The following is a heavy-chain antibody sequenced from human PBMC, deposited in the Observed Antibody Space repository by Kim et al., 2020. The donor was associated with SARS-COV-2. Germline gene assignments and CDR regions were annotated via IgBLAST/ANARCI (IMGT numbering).Heavy chain of an antibody. CDR3: AKTVAGRIDAFDV. J-gene: IGHJ3*01. D-gene: IGHD6-19*01. Sequence: YYVASTKGRLTISRDNAKKSLYLQMSSLRAEDTAVYYCAKTVAGRIDAFDVWGQGTMVSVSS. V-gene: IGHV3-7*03.